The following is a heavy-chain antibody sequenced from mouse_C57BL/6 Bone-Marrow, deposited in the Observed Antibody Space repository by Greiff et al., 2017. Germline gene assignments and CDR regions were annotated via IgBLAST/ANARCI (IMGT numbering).Heavy chain of an antibody. J-gene: IGHJ2*01. CDR3: ARRQRLTTVVEYYFDF. V-gene: IGHV1-52*01. D-gene: IGHD1-1*01. CDR2: IDPSDSET. Sequence: QVQLQQPGAELVRPGSSVKLSCKASGYTFTSYWLHWVKQRPIQGLEWIGNIDPSDSETHYNQKFKDKATLPVDKSSSTAYMQLSSLTSSDSAVYYCARRQRLTTVVEYYFDFWGQGTTLTVSS. CDR1: GYTFTSYW.